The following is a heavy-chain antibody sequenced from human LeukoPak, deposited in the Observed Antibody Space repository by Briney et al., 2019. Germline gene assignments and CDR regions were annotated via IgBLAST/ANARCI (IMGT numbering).Heavy chain of an antibody. Sequence: SETLSLTCTVSGGSISSYYWSWIRQPAGKGLEWIGRIYTSGSTNYNPSLKSRVTMSVDTSKNQFSLKLSSVTAADTAVYYCARIGRITMVRGVIWDWGQGTLVTVSS. J-gene: IGHJ4*02. V-gene: IGHV4-4*07. CDR3: ARIGRITMVRGVIWD. CDR1: GGSISSYY. D-gene: IGHD3-10*01. CDR2: IYTSGST.